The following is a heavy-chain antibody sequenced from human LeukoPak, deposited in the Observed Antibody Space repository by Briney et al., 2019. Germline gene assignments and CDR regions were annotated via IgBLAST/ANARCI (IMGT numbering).Heavy chain of an antibody. CDR2: IGVYNGNT. CDR3: ARDRLTYNSGSGSDS. V-gene: IGHV1-18*01. Sequence: GASVKVSCKASGYTFTSYGISWVRQAPGQGLEWMGWIGVYNGNTNYTTKLQGRVTMTTDTSTSTAYMELRSLRSDDTAVYYCARDRLTYNSGSGSDSWGQETLVTVSS. CDR1: GYTFTSYG. J-gene: IGHJ4*02. D-gene: IGHD3-10*01.